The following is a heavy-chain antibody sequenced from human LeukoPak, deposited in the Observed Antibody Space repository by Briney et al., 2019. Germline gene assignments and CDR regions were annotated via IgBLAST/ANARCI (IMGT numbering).Heavy chain of an antibody. CDR1: GDSVSSNSAA. V-gene: IGHV6-1*01. D-gene: IGHD3-10*01. CDR2: TYYRSKWYN. CDR3: ARGRSPVLWFGELANFDY. J-gene: IGHJ4*02. Sequence: SQTLSLTCAISGDSVSSNSAAWNWIRQSPSRGLEWLGRTYYRSKWYNDYAVSVKSRITINPDTSKNQFSLQLNSVTPEDTAVYYCARGRSPVLWFGELANFDYWGQGTLVTVSP.